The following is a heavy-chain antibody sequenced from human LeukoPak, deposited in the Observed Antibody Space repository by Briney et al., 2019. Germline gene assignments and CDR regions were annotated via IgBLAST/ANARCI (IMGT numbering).Heavy chain of an antibody. J-gene: IGHJ6*02. Sequence: PGGSLQISFHVSGYIFTNYWIGWARQKPGKGLEWMGLIYPGDSATRYTPSFQGQVTISANKSIGTAYLQWSSLNASDSAMYYCARRDVGKVDVWGQGTTVTVS. CDR2: IYPGDSAT. V-gene: IGHV5-51*01. CDR1: GYIFTNYW. D-gene: IGHD1-26*01. CDR3: ARRDVGKVDV.